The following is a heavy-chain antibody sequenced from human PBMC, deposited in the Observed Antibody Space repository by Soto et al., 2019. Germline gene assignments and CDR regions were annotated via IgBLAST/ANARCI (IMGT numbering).Heavy chain of an antibody. CDR3: ARDLGGYASH. Sequence: EVQLVESGGGLVQPGGSLRLSCAASGFTFSNYWMHWVRHAPGKGPVWVSRINTDGSTTNYADSVKGRFTISRDNAKNTLYLQTSSLEAEDTAVYYCARDLGGYASHWGQGTLVTVSS. D-gene: IGHD3-16*01. V-gene: IGHV3-74*01. CDR2: INTDGSTT. J-gene: IGHJ4*02. CDR1: GFTFSNYW.